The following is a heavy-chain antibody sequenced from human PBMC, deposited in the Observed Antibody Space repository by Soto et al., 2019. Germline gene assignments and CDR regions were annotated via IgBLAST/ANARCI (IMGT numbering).Heavy chain of an antibody. D-gene: IGHD3-10*01. CDR2: ISWNSGSI. CDR1: GFTFDDYA. Sequence: EVQLVESGGGLVQPGRSLRLSCAASGFTFDDYAMHWVRQAPGKGLEWVSGISWNSGSIGYADSVKGRFTISRDNAKNSLYLQMNSLRAEDMALYYCAKDTDYYGSGTLDYWGQGTLVTVSS. J-gene: IGHJ4*02. CDR3: AKDTDYYGSGTLDY. V-gene: IGHV3-9*03.